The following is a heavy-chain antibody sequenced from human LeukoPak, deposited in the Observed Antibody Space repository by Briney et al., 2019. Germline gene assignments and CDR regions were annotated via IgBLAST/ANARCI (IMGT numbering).Heavy chain of an antibody. V-gene: IGHV4-61*01. J-gene: IGHJ4*02. CDR3: ARGPTTETYYFDY. CDR2: VNYSGST. D-gene: IGHD1-14*01. CDR1: GGSVSNDNHC. Sequence: SETLSLTCTVSGGSVSNDNHCWSWIRQPPGKGLEWIGYVNYSGSTKYNPSLKSRVSISADTSRSQVSLKLSSVTAADTAVYYCARGPTTETYYFDYWGQGTLVTVSS.